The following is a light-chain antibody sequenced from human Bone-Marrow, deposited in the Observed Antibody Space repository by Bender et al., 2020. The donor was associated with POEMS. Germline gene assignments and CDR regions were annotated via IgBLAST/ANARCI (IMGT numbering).Light chain of an antibody. Sequence: QSALTQPASVSGSPGQSIAISCSGTNSDVGFSNRVSWYQQNPDKAPKLLIYEVTQRPSGFSDRFSGSKSGNTASLTISRLQAEDEGDYYCSSHSRDETQVFGGGTKLTVL. CDR2: EVT. V-gene: IGLV2-23*02. CDR3: SSHSRDETQV. J-gene: IGLJ3*02. CDR1: NSDVGFSNR.